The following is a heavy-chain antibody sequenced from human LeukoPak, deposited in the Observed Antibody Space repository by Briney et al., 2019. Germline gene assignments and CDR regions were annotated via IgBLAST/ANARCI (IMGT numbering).Heavy chain of an antibody. CDR3: VKVMRYCSGGSCRGPFVFDY. D-gene: IGHD2-15*01. CDR1: GFTFSSYG. J-gene: IGHJ4*02. Sequence: GGSLRLSCAASGFTFSSYGMSWVRQAPGKGLEWVSRISGSGGSTFYADSVKGRFTISRDNSKNALYLQMNSLRAEDTAVYYCVKVMRYCSGGSCRGPFVFDYWGQGTLVTVSS. CDR2: ISGSGGST. V-gene: IGHV3-23*01.